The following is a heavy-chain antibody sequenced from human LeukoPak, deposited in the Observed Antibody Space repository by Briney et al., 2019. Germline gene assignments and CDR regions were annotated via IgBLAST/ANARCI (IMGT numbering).Heavy chain of an antibody. CDR3: AKRPGRLYYFDY. Sequence: PGGTLRLSCAASGYTFSSYAMSWVRQAPGKGLEWVSAISGSGGSTYYADSVKGRFTISRDNSKYTLYLQMNSLRAEDTAVYYCAKRPGRLYYFDYWGQGTLVTVSS. CDR2: ISGSGGST. J-gene: IGHJ4*02. D-gene: IGHD2-15*01. CDR1: GYTFSSYA. V-gene: IGHV3-23*01.